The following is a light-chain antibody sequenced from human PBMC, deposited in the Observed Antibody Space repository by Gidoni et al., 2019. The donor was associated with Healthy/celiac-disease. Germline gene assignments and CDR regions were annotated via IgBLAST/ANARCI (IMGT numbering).Light chain of an antibody. V-gene: IGKV3-15*01. CDR3: QQYNNWPRT. J-gene: IGKJ1*01. CDR1: QSVNSN. Sequence: EIVMTQSPASLSVSPGERATLSCRASQSVNSNLAWYQRKRGQAPSLRIYDASTRATGIPVRFSCSGSGTEFTLTISSLQSEDFAVYYCQQYNNWPRTFGQGTKVEIK. CDR2: DAS.